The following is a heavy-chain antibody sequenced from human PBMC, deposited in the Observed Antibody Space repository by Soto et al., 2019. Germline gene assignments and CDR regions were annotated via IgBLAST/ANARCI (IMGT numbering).Heavy chain of an antibody. J-gene: IGHJ6*02. CDR1: GGTFSSYA. D-gene: IGHD2-15*01. Sequence: ASVKVSCKASGGTFSSYAISWVRQAPGQGLEWMGGIIPIFGTANYAQKFQGRVTITADESTSTACMELSSLRSEDTAVYYCASNDCSGGSCYSYHYGMDVWGQGTTGTVSS. V-gene: IGHV1-69*13. CDR2: IIPIFGTA. CDR3: ASNDCSGGSCYSYHYGMDV.